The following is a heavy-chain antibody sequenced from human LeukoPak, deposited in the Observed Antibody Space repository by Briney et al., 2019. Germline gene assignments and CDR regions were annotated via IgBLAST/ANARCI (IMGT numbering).Heavy chain of an antibody. CDR1: GFTFSSYG. Sequence: GGSLRLSCAASGFTFSSYGMSWVRQAPGKGLEWVSAISGSGGSTYYADSVKGRFTISRDNSKNTLYLQMNSLRAEDTAVYYCAKADDGYNFFFDYWGQGTLVTVSS. CDR2: ISGSGGST. V-gene: IGHV3-23*01. D-gene: IGHD5-24*01. J-gene: IGHJ4*02. CDR3: AKADDGYNFFFDY.